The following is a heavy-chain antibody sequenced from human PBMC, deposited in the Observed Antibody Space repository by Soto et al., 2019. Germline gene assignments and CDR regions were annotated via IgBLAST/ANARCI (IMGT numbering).Heavy chain of an antibody. CDR3: TTASGYDYGYYYYMDV. CDR2: IKSKTDGGTT. V-gene: IGHV3-15*01. D-gene: IGHD5-12*01. Sequence: GGSLRLSCAASGFTFSNAWMSWVRQAPGKGLEWVGRIKSKTDGGTTDYAAPVKGRFTISRDDSKNTLYLQMNSLKTEDTAVYYCTTASGYDYGYYYYMDVWGKGTTVTVSS. J-gene: IGHJ6*03. CDR1: GFTFSNAW.